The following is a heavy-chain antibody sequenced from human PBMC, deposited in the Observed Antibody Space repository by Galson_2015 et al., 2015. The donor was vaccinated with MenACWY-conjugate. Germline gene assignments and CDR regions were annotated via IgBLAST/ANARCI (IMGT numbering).Heavy chain of an antibody. Sequence: QSGAEVKKSGDSLKISCEASGYSFTGYWIVWVRQMPGKGLEWMGIIYPGDSDTTCSPSFEGQVTMSADKSISTAYLQWSSLKTSDSAIYFCARRGVRGLTDDAFDFWGQGTLVSVSS. CDR2: IYPGDSDT. V-gene: IGHV5-51*01. CDR1: GYSFTGYW. J-gene: IGHJ3*01. D-gene: IGHD3-10*01. CDR3: ARRGVRGLTDDAFDF.